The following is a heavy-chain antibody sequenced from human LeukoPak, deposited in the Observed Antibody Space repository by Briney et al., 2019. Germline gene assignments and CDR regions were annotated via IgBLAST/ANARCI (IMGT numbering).Heavy chain of an antibody. J-gene: IGHJ4*02. D-gene: IGHD2-2*01. CDR2: FDPEDGET. CDR1: GYTLTELS. V-gene: IGHV1-24*01. CDR3: ATDYFCSSTSCYDY. Sequence: GASVKVSCKVSGYTLTELSMHWVRQAPGKGLEWMGGFDPEDGETIYAQKFQGRVTMTEDTSTDTAYMELSSLRSEDTAVYYCATDYFCSSTSCYDYWGRGTLVTVSS.